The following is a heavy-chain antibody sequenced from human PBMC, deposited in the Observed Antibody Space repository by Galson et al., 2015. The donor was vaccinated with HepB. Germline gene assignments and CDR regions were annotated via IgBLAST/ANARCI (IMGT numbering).Heavy chain of an antibody. CDR2: IYYSGST. V-gene: IGHV4-39*01. CDR3: ARLEGSGSYYGGAGYFDY. D-gene: IGHD3-10*01. J-gene: IGHJ4*02. Sequence: SETLSLTCTVSGGSISSSSYYWGWIRQPPGKGLEWIGSIYYSGSTYYNPSLKTLKRRVSISVDTSKNQFSLKLSSVTAADTAVYYCARLEGSGSYYGGAGYFDYWGQGTQVAVSS. CDR1: GGSISSSSYY.